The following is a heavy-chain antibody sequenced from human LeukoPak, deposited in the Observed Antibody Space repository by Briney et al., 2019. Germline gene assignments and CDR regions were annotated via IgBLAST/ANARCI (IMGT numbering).Heavy chain of an antibody. CDR1: GFSFSTYY. J-gene: IGHJ4*02. CDR3: VRENHGSFYY. V-gene: IGHV3-21*01. CDR2: ISSGSTYI. Sequence: GGSLRLSCAASGFSFSTYYVNWVRQAPGKGLEWVACISSGSTYIFYADSVRGRFAVSRDSAKNSLYLQMNSLRADDTAVYYCVRENHGSFYYWGRGSLVTGSS. D-gene: IGHD1-14*01.